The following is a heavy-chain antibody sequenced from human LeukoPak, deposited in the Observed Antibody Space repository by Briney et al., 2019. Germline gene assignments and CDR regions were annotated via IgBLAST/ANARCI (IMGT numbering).Heavy chain of an antibody. Sequence: GGSLRLSCAASGFTFSSYGVSWVRQAPGRGLEWVSSISGSSSYIYYADSVRGRFTISRDNAKKSVYLQMNSLRAEDTAVYYCARDYANSGSYSHFEFWGQGTLVTVSS. CDR1: GFTFSSYG. J-gene: IGHJ4*02. CDR3: ARDYANSGSYSHFEF. CDR2: ISGSSSYI. D-gene: IGHD1-26*01. V-gene: IGHV3-21*01.